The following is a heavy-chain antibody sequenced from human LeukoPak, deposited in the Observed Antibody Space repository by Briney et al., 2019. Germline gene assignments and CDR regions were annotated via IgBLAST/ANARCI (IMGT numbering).Heavy chain of an antibody. CDR1: GYTFTSYD. Sequence: ASVKVSCKASGYTFTSYDINWVRQATGQGLEWMGWMNPNSGNTGYAQKFQGRVTITRNTSISTAYMELSSLRSEDTAVSYCARELAGYCSSTSCSLFDPWGQGTLVTVPS. CDR3: ARELAGYCSSTSCSLFDP. D-gene: IGHD2-2*01. V-gene: IGHV1-8*03. CDR2: MNPNSGNT. J-gene: IGHJ5*02.